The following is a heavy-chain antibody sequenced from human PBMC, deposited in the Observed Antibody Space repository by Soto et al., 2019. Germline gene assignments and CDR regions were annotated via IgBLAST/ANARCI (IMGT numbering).Heavy chain of an antibody. J-gene: IGHJ4*02. V-gene: IGHV2-5*02. CDR1: GFSLTTTSMG. Sequence: QITLKESGPPLVRPAQTLTLTCAFSGFSLTTTSMGVAWIRQPPGKALEWLAFIYWDDDHRYSPSLKDRITISKDTSRSRVVLTISNMNPEDTGTYFCAHAGDYDLLSFDHWGPGTLVTVSS. CDR3: AHAGDYDLLSFDH. CDR2: IYWDDDH. D-gene: IGHD4-17*01.